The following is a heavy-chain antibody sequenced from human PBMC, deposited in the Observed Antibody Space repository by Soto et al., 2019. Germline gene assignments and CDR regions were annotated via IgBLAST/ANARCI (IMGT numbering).Heavy chain of an antibody. J-gene: IGHJ6*03. V-gene: IGHV1-69*05. D-gene: IGHD2-2*01. CDR3: AREKKVPAAMSDYYYYLDV. CDR1: GCTFSSYA. Sequence: ASVKVSCKASGCTFSSYAISWVRQAPGQRLEWMGGIIPINGKTNYAQKIQGRVTITTDESTSTAYMEMRSLRSDDTAVYYCAREKKVPAAMSDYYYYLDVWGKGTTVTVSS. CDR2: IIPINGKT.